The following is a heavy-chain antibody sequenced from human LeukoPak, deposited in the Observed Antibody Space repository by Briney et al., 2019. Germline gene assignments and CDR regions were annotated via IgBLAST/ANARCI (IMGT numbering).Heavy chain of an antibody. CDR2: IYYSGST. Sequence: SETLSLTCTVSGYSISSGYYWGWIRQPPGKGLEWIGYIYYSGSTNYNPSLKSRVTISVDTSKNQFSLKLSSVTAADTAVYYCARGAWFGELLGTELYYYYYYMDVWGKGTTVTISS. V-gene: IGHV4-61*01. CDR3: ARGAWFGELLGTELYYYYYYMDV. J-gene: IGHJ6*03. CDR1: GYSISSGYY. D-gene: IGHD3-10*01.